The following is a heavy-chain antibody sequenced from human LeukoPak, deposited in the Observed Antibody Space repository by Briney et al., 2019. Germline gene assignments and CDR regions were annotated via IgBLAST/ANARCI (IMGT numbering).Heavy chain of an antibody. CDR3: AKDHCSSTSCFDFDY. J-gene: IGHJ4*02. Sequence: LGGSLRLSCAASGFTFSSYAMSWVRQAPGKGLEWVSAISGSGGSTYYADSVKGRFTISRDNSKNTLYLQMNSLRAEDTAVYYCAKDHCSSTSCFDFDYWGQGTLVTVSS. D-gene: IGHD2-2*01. V-gene: IGHV3-23*01. CDR1: GFTFSSYA. CDR2: ISGSGGST.